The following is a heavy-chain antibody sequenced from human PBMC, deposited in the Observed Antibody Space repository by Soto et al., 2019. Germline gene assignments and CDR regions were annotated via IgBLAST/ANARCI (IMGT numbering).Heavy chain of an antibody. CDR2: INPGGSIT. D-gene: IGHD2-8*01. V-gene: IGHV3-74*01. CDR3: ATVPTGKYGVWSS. J-gene: IGHJ5*02. CDR1: EFTFSSYW. Sequence: EEQLVESGGGLVQPGGSLRLSCAASEFTFSSYWMHWVRQAPGKGLVWVSRINPGGSITTYADSVKGRFTISRDNAKNTLYLQMNSLRGDDTAVYYCATVPTGKYGVWSSWGQGTLVTVSS.